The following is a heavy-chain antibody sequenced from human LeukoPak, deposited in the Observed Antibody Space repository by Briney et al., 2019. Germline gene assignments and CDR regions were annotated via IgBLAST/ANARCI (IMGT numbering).Heavy chain of an antibody. V-gene: IGHV3-23*01. J-gene: IGHJ4*02. CDR1: GFTFSSYA. CDR2: ISGSGGST. Sequence: GGSLRLSCAASGFTFSSYAMSWVRQAPGKGLEWVSAISGSGGSTYYADSVKGRFTISRDNSKNTLYLQMSSLRAEDTAVYYCARDSESSSLDYFDYWGQGTLVTVSS. CDR3: ARDSESSSLDYFDY. D-gene: IGHD6-6*01.